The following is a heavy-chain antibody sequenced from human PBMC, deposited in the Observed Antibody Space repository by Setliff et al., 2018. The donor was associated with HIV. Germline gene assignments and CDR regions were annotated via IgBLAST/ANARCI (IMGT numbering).Heavy chain of an antibody. CDR2: IYSGGST. J-gene: IGHJ6*02. D-gene: IGHD3-3*01. CDR1: GFTVSSNY. V-gene: IGHV3-53*01. Sequence: VGSLRLSCAASGFTVSSNYMSWVRQAPGKGLEWVSVIYSGGSTYYADSVKGRFTISRDNSKNTLYLQMNSLRAEDTAVYYCARVGDYNFWSGYKYNYYYGMDVWGQGTTVTVSS. CDR3: ARVGDYNFWSGYKYNYYYGMDV.